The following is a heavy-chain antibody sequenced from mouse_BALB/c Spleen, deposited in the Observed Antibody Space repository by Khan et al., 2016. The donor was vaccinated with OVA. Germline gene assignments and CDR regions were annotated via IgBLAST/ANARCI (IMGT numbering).Heavy chain of an antibody. Sequence: VQLQESGPGLVAPSQSLSITCTVSGFSLTNYGVNWVRQPPGKGLEWLGVIWGDGSTNYHSALISRLSITKDNSKSQVFLKLNSLQTDDTATYYCAGFEASYYAMNYWGQGTSVTVSS. CDR2: IWGDGST. CDR3: AGFEASYYAMNY. J-gene: IGHJ4*01. CDR1: GFSLTNYG. D-gene: IGHD6-1*01. V-gene: IGHV2-3*01.